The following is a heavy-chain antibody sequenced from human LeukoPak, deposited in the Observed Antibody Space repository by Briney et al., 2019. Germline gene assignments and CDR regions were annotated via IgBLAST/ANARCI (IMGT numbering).Heavy chain of an antibody. CDR1: VFTVSNAW. CDR2: IKSKSDGGTT. J-gene: IGHJ4*02. CDR3: TTGVLTGSPR. V-gene: IGHV3-15*01. D-gene: IGHD3-9*01. Sequence: GGSLRLSCAPSVFTVSNAWMSWVRQAPGKGLEWVGRIKSKSDGGTTDYAAPVKGRFTISGDDSKNTLYLQMNSLKIEDTAVYYCTTGVLTGSPRWGQGTLVTVSS.